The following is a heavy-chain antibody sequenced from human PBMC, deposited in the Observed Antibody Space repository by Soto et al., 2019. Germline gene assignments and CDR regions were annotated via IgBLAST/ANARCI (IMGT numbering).Heavy chain of an antibody. D-gene: IGHD6-13*01. CDR2: INTDGSIT. Sequence: EVQLVESGGGLVQPGGSLRLSCAASAFTFSSYWMHWVRQAPGEGPVWVSRINTDGSITTYADSVKGRFTISRDNAKNTLDLQMDSLRAEDTAVYYCVRGHSSHWVNWFDPWGQGTLVTVSS. V-gene: IGHV3-74*01. CDR3: VRGHSSHWVNWFDP. J-gene: IGHJ5*02. CDR1: AFTFSSYW.